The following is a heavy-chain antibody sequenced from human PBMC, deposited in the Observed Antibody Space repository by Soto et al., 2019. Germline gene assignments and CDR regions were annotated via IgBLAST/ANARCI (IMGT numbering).Heavy chain of an antibody. CDR3: ARQGYGSGPTGFDS. CDR2: IFDNGNT. CDR1: DYPIQYGYY. D-gene: IGHD3-10*01. J-gene: IGHJ5*01. V-gene: IGHV4-38-2*01. Sequence: PFEPPSHTRSVIDYPIQYGYYWGWIRQPPGTGREWSGSIFDNGNTYYNPSLKSRVTISVDTSKNLFPLRLNSGTAADTALFYCARQGYGSGPTGFDSWGQGTLVPVSS.